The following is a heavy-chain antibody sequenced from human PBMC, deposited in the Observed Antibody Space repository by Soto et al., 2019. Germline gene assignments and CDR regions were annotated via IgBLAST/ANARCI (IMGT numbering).Heavy chain of an antibody. CDR2: IYYAGST. Sequence: QVQLQESGPGLVKPSETLSLTCTVSGGSINNYYWSWIRQPPGKGLEFIGYIYYAGSTTYNPSLKGRVTISVDTSKNQFSRKLTSVTAADTAVYYCARLGGYYQALDSWGQGTLLTVSS. J-gene: IGHJ4*02. CDR1: GGSINNYY. CDR3: ARLGGYYQALDS. V-gene: IGHV4-59*08. D-gene: IGHD3-22*01.